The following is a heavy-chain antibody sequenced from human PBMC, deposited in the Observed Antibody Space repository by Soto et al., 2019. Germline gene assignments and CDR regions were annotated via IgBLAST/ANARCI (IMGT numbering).Heavy chain of an antibody. V-gene: IGHV1-69*13. J-gene: IGHJ6*02. D-gene: IGHD3-3*01. CDR2: IIPIFGTA. CDR3: ARGRSPIFGVVIIYYYGMDV. Sequence: SVKVSCKASGGTFSSYAISWVRQAPGQGLEWMGGIIPIFGTANYAQKFQGRVTITADESTSTAYMELSSLRSEDTAVYYCARGRSPIFGVVIIYYYGMDVWGQGTTVTVSS. CDR1: GGTFSSYA.